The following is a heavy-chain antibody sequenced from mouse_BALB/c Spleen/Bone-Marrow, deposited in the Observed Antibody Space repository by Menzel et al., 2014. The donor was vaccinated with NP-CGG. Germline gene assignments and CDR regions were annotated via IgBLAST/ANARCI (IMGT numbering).Heavy chain of an antibody. CDR2: IDPANGNT. Sequence: VQLQQSGAELVKPGASVKLSCTASGFNIKDTYMHWVKQRPEQGLEWIGRIDPANGNTEYDPKFQGKATITADTSSNTAYLQLSSLTSEDTAVYFCARAYYGNYPYAMDYWGQGTSVTVSS. V-gene: IGHV14-3*02. CDR1: GFNIKDTY. J-gene: IGHJ4*01. CDR3: ARAYYGNYPYAMDY. D-gene: IGHD2-10*01.